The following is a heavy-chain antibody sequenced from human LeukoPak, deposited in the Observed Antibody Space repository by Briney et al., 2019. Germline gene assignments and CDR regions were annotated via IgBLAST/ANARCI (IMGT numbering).Heavy chain of an antibody. CDR1: GFTFSRYA. CDR3: AKPDASTVTPYYFDY. D-gene: IGHD4-17*01. CDR2: ISGSGGST. Sequence: GGSLRLYCAASGFTFSRYAMSWVRQAPGKGLERVSTISGSGGSTYYAASVRGRFAISRDNSKNTLYLQMNSLRVEDTAMYYCAKPDASTVTPYYFDYWGQGTLVTVSS. V-gene: IGHV3-23*01. J-gene: IGHJ4*02.